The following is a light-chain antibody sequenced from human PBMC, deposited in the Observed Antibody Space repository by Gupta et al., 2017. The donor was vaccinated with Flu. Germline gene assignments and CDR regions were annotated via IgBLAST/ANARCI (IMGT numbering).Light chain of an antibody. CDR2: SNN. CDR3: AAWDDSLSGPV. Sequence: QSVLTQPPSASGTPGQRVTISCSGSSSNIGSNSVNWYQQLPRTAPRLLIYSNNRRPSGVPDRFSGSKSGTSASLAISGLQSEDEADYYCAAWDDSLSGPVFGGGTKVTVL. CDR1: SSNIGSNS. J-gene: IGLJ2*01. V-gene: IGLV1-44*01.